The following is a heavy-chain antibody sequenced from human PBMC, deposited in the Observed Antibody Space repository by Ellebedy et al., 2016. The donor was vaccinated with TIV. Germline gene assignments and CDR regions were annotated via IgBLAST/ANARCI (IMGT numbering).Heavy chain of an antibody. D-gene: IGHD5-12*01. Sequence: SETLSLXXAVSGGSVSSNDYSWSWIRQPPGKGLEWIGYIYHSGSTSYNPSLKSRVTVSVDRSKNQFSLKLRSVTAADTAVYYCASWDIMTSILDYWGQGTLVTVS. V-gene: IGHV4-30-2*01. CDR3: ASWDIMTSILDY. CDR1: GGSVSSNDYS. J-gene: IGHJ4*02. CDR2: IYHSGST.